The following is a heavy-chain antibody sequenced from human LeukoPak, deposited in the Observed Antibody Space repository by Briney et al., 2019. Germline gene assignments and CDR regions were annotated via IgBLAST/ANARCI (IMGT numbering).Heavy chain of an antibody. J-gene: IGHJ4*02. CDR2: IYTSGST. Sequence: PSETLSLTCTVSGGSISSYYWSWIRQPAGKGLEWIGRIYTSGSTNYNPSLKSRVTMSVDTSKNQFSPKLSSVTAADTAVYYCVGTDSNYWGPDYWGQGTLVTVSS. D-gene: IGHD4-11*01. CDR1: GGSISSYY. V-gene: IGHV4-4*07. CDR3: VGTDSNYWGPDY.